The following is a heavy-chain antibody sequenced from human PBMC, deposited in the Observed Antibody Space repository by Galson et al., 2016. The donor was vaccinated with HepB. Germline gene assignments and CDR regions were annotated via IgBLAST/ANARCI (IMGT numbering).Heavy chain of an antibody. CDR2: IYTGGGT. CDR3: ASPPSDNTGYYYR. D-gene: IGHD3-22*01. J-gene: IGHJ4*02. CDR1: GITVSSNF. Sequence: SLRLSCAGSGITVSSNFMSWARQAPGKGLEWVSVIYTGGGTYNADSVKDRFIVSRDNSKNTLYLQMNSLRAEDTAVYYCASPPSDNTGYYYRWGQGALVTVSS. V-gene: IGHV3-66*01.